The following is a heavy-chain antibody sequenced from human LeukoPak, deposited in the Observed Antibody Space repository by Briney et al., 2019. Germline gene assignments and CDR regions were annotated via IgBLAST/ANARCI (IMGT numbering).Heavy chain of an antibody. V-gene: IGHV3-23*01. CDR2: ISGSGGST. CDR1: GFTFNNYA. D-gene: IGHD7-27*01. CDR3: ARAINWVFDY. Sequence: GGSLRLSCAASGFTFNNYAMSWVRQAPGKGLEWVSGISGSGGSTYYADSVKGRFTISRDNAKNSLYLQMNSLRAEDTAVYYCARAINWVFDYWGQGTLVTVSS. J-gene: IGHJ4*02.